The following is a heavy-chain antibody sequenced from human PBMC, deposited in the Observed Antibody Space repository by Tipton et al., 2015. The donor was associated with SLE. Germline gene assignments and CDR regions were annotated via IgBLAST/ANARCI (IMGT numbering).Heavy chain of an antibody. J-gene: IGHJ6*02. CDR1: EFIVGTDY. CDR2: ISSEDTT. D-gene: IGHD3-22*01. Sequence: SLRLSCAASEFIVGTDYMSWVRQAPGKGLEWVSIISSEDTTSYTDSVKGRFTISRDNSKNTVYLQMNSLRAEDTAVYYCARTSGKRYYEGMDVWGQGITVTVPS. CDR3: ARTSGKRYYEGMDV. V-gene: IGHV3-53*05.